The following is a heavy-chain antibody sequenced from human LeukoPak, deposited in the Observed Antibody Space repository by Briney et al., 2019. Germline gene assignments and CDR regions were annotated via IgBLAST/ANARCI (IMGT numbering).Heavy chain of an antibody. J-gene: IGHJ4*02. CDR1: GFTFDDYA. CDR3: AKDMTTVTTSGSDY. D-gene: IGHD4-17*01. CDR2: ISWNSGST. Sequence: PGRSLRLSCVASGFTFDDYAMHWVRQVPGKGLECVSGISWNSGSTGYADSVKGRFTISRDNAKNSLYLQMNSLRAEDTALYYCAKDMTTVTTSGSDYWGQGTLVTVSS. V-gene: IGHV3-9*01.